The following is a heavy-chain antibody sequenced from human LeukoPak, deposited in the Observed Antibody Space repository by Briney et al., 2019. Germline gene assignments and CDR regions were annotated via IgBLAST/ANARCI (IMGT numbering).Heavy chain of an antibody. Sequence: GGSLRLACAAAGFTVSSYAMSWVRPPPGEGIEWVSGMSGSGDSTYYGDSVKGRFAISRDHSKNTLYLQMNSLRAEDTAGYYCAKVRASSGWYGGFDYWGQGTLVTVSS. D-gene: IGHD6-19*01. CDR2: MSGSGDST. J-gene: IGHJ4*02. V-gene: IGHV3-23*01. CDR1: GFTVSSYA. CDR3: AKVRASSGWYGGFDY.